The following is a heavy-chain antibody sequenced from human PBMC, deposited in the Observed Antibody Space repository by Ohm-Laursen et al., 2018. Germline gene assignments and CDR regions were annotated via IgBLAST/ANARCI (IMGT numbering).Heavy chain of an antibody. D-gene: IGHD3-22*01. J-gene: IGHJ4*02. Sequence: ASVKVSCNASGYTFTSYGISWVRQAPGHGLEWMGWISAYNGNKNYAQKLQGRVTMTTDTSTSTAYMELRSLTPDDTAVYYCARDPRNNYYDGSGYDYWGQGTLVTVSS. CDR3: ARDPRNNYYDGSGYDY. CDR1: GYTFTSYG. CDR2: ISAYNGNK. V-gene: IGHV1-18*01.